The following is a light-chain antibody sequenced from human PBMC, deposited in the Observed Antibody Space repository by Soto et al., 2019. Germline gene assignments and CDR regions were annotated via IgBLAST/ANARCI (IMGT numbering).Light chain of an antibody. CDR2: AAS. V-gene: IGKV1-39*01. CDR1: QSISSY. Sequence: DIQMTQSPSSLSASVGDRVTITCRASQSISSYLNWYQQKPGKARKLLIYAASSLQSGVPSRFSGSGSGTDFTLTISSLQPEDFATYYCQQSYSTLGRTFGQGTKVDIK. CDR3: QQSYSTLGRT. J-gene: IGKJ1*01.